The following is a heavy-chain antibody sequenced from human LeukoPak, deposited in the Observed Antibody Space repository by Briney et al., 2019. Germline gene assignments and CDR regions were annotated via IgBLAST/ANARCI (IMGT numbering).Heavy chain of an antibody. CDR2: IDTKTGNP. CDR1: GYTFSSCA. J-gene: IGHJ4*02. Sequence: GASVKVSCKDSGYTFSSCAINWVRQAPGQGLEYMGWIDTKTGNPTYAQGFTGRFVFSLDTSVSTAYLQISSLKAEDTAVYYCAIHPSDSSGYFSYWGQGALVTVSS. V-gene: IGHV7-4-1*02. CDR3: AIHPSDSSGYFSY. D-gene: IGHD3-22*01.